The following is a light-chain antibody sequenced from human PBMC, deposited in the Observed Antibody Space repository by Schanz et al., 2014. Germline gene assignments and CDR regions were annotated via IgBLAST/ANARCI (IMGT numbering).Light chain of an antibody. CDR3: QQYNSRPPT. Sequence: EIVLTQSPATLSLSPGERATLSCRASQSVSSYLAWYQQKPGQAPRLLIYGASTRATGVPSRFSGSVSGTEFTLTINSLQSEDFAIYYCQQYNSRPPTFGGGTKVEIK. CDR2: GAS. J-gene: IGKJ4*01. CDR1: QSVSSY. V-gene: IGKV3-15*01.